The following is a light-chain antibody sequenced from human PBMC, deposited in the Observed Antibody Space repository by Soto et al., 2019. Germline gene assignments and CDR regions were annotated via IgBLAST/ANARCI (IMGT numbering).Light chain of an antibody. CDR1: QSLTSSY. J-gene: IGKJ1*01. Sequence: EIVLTQSPGTLSLSPRERANLSCRARQSLTSSYLAWYQQKPGQAPRLLIYGASSRATGIPDRFSGSGSGTDVTFTISRLEPEDFAVYYCHQCYSSRTFGQGTKVDIK. CDR2: GAS. CDR3: HQCYSSRT. V-gene: IGKV3-20*01.